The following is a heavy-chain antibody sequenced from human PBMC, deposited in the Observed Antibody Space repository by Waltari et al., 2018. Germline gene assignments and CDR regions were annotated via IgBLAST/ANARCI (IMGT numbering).Heavy chain of an antibody. D-gene: IGHD3-3*01. J-gene: IGHJ4*02. CDR2: IYWDDDK. V-gene: IGHV2-5*02. CDR3: AHSEISERITIFGVVIEYGYYFDY. Sequence: VGWIRQPPGKALEWLALIYWDDDKRYSPSLKSRLTITKDTSKNQVVLTMTNMDPVDTATYYCAHSEISERITIFGVVIEYGYYFDYWGQGTLVIVSS.